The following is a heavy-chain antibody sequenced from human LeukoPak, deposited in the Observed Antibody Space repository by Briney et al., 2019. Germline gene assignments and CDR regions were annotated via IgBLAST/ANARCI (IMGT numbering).Heavy chain of an antibody. CDR2: ISWNSGSI. Sequence: GGSLRLSCAASGFTFDDYAMHWVRQAPGKGLEWVSGISWNSGSIGYADSVKGRFTISRDNAKNSLYRQMNSLRAEDMALYYCAKDIHRGSSSFLDYWGQGTLVTVSS. J-gene: IGHJ4*02. CDR1: GFTFDDYA. D-gene: IGHD6-6*01. V-gene: IGHV3-9*03. CDR3: AKDIHRGSSSFLDY.